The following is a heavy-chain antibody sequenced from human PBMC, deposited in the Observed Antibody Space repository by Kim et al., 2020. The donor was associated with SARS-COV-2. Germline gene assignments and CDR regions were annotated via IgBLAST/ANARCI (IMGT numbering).Heavy chain of an antibody. J-gene: IGHJ6*01. CDR3: SCASRRTVFLAVAGAYYY. CDR2: VNNSWSS. V-gene: IGHV4-59*01. D-gene: IGHD6-19*01. CDR1: GGSISSCY. Sequence: SETLSLTCTVSGGSISSCYWSWVRQPPGTGLEWIWYVNNSWSSNYNPSLKSRIPISVSTATNQFSLTLSPVTAADAAASYCSCASRRTVFLAVAGAYYY.